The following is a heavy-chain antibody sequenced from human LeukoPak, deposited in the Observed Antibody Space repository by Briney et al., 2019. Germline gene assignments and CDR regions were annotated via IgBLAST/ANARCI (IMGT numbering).Heavy chain of an antibody. CDR3: ARDQAAAGTSWFDP. Sequence: GASVKVSCKASGGTFSSYAISWVRQAPGQGLEWMGGIIPIFGTANYARKFQGRVTITADESTSTAYMELSSLRSEDTAVYYCARDQAAAGTSWFDPWGQGTLVTVSS. CDR1: GGTFSSYA. D-gene: IGHD6-13*01. CDR2: IIPIFGTA. J-gene: IGHJ5*02. V-gene: IGHV1-69*01.